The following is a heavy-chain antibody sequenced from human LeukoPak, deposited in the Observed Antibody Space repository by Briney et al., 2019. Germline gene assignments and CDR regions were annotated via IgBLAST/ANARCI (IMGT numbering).Heavy chain of an antibody. Sequence: SETLSLTCTVSVGSISSYYWSWIRQPPGKGLEWIGYIYYSGSTNYNPSLKSRVTISVDTSKNQFSLELSSVTAADTAVYYCASLGIAVDAFDIWGQGTMVTVSS. J-gene: IGHJ3*02. V-gene: IGHV4-59*01. CDR3: ASLGIAVDAFDI. D-gene: IGHD6-19*01. CDR1: VGSISSYY. CDR2: IYYSGST.